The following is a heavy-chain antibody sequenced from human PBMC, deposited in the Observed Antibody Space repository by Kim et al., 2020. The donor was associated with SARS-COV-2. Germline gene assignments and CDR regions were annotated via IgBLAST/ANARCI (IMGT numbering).Heavy chain of an antibody. D-gene: IGHD3-10*01. J-gene: IGHJ4*02. Sequence: NYAQKFQGRVTITADESTSTAYMELSSLRSEDTAVYYCASNYGSGSFYDYWGQGTLVTVSS. CDR3: ASNYGSGSFYDY. V-gene: IGHV1-69*01.